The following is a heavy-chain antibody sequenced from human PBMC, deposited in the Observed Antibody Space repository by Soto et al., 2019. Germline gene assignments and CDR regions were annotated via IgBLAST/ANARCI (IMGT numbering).Heavy chain of an antibody. D-gene: IGHD2-15*01. CDR2: IQSGGTT. CDR1: GFTVSSYY. J-gene: IGHJ6*03. Sequence: EVQLVESGGGLVQPGGSLRLSCAASGFTVSSYYMSWVRQAPGKGLEWVSLIQSGGTTYYEDSVKGRFTISRDSSKNMLHLQMDSLRAEDTAVYYCARDVLLCGGGSGYGLPMGVWYKGNTVTVAS. CDR3: ARDVLLCGGGSGYGLPMGV. V-gene: IGHV3-66*01.